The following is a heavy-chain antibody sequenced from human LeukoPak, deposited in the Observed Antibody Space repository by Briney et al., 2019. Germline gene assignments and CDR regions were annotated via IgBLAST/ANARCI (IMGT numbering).Heavy chain of an antibody. CDR2: ISGYNSNT. V-gene: IGHV1-18*01. CDR3: ARDKADSSGWYDY. Sequence: ASVKVSCKASGYSFTSYGITWVRQAPGQGLEWVGWISGYNSNTNYAQKVQGRVTMTKDTNTNTAYMELRSLRSDDTAVYYCARDKADSSGWYDYWGQGTLVTVSS. CDR1: GYSFTSYG. J-gene: IGHJ4*02. D-gene: IGHD6-19*01.